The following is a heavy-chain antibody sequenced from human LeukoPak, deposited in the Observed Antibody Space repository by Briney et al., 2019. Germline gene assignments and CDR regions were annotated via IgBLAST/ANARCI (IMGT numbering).Heavy chain of an antibody. CDR2: IYHSGST. Sequence: SETLSLTCAVSGYSISSGYYRGWIRQPPGKGLEWIGSIYHSGSTYYNPSLKSRVTISVDTSKNQFSLKLSSVTAADTAVYYCARDIWPQVFDYWGQGTLVTVSS. D-gene: IGHD3-16*01. CDR3: ARDIWPQVFDY. CDR1: GYSISSGYY. J-gene: IGHJ4*02. V-gene: IGHV4-38-2*02.